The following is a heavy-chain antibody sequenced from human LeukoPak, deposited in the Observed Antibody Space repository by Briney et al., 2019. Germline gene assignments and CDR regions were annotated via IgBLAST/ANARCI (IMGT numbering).Heavy chain of an antibody. V-gene: IGHV1-2*04. D-gene: IGHD6-6*01. CDR3: ARAGWSAFEYSSSYDY. CDR2: INPNSGGT. Sequence: ASVKVSCKASGYTFTGYYMHWVRQAPGQGLEWMGWINPNSGGTNYAQKFQGWVTMTRDTSISTAYMELSRLRSDDTAVYYCARAGWSAFEYSSSYDYWGQGTLVTVSS. CDR1: GYTFTGYY. J-gene: IGHJ4*02.